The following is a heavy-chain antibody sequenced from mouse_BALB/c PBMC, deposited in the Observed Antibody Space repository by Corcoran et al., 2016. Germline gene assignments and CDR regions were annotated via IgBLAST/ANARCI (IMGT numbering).Heavy chain of an antibody. Sequence: EVQLQQSGPELVKPGASVKMSCKASGYTFTSYVMHWVKQEPGQGLEWIGYINPYNDGTKYNEKFKGKATLTSDKSSSTAYMELSSLTSEDSAVYYCARRTTVVATDWYFDVWGAGTTVTVSS. CDR3: ARRTTVVATDWYFDV. D-gene: IGHD1-1*01. V-gene: IGHV1S136*01. CDR1: GYTFTSYV. J-gene: IGHJ1*01. CDR2: INPYNDGT.